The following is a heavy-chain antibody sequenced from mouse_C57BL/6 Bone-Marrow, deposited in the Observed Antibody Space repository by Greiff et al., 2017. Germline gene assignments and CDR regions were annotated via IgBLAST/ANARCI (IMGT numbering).Heavy chain of an antibody. Sequence: VHLVESGAELARPGASVKLSCKASGYTFTSYGISWVKQRTGQGLEWIGEIYPRSGNTYYNEKFKGKDTLTADKSSSTAYMELRSLTSEDSAVDFCARATMVTQFAYWGQGTLVTVSA. CDR2: IYPRSGNT. J-gene: IGHJ3*01. CDR1: GYTFTSYG. V-gene: IGHV1-81*01. CDR3: ARATMVTQFAY. D-gene: IGHD2-2*01.